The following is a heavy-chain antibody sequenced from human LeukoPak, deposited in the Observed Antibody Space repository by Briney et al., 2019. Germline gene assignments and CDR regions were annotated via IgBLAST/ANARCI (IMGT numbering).Heavy chain of an antibody. CDR3: ARIRGIDGDYGGSYYMDV. CDR1: GGSTSSYY. CDR2: IYTSGST. D-gene: IGHD4-17*01. J-gene: IGHJ6*03. V-gene: IGHV4-4*07. Sequence: SETLSLTCTVSGGSTSSYYWSWIRQPAGKGLEWIGRIYTSGSTNYNPSLKSRVTMSVDTSKNQFSLKLSSVTAADTAVYYCARIRGIDGDYGGSYYMDVWGKGTTVTISS.